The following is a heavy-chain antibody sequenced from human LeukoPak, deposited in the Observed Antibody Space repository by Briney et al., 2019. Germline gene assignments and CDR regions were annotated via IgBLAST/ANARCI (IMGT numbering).Heavy chain of an antibody. CDR2: INHSGST. V-gene: IGHV4-34*01. J-gene: IGHJ4*02. CDR1: GGSFSGYY. Sequence: SETLSLTCAVYGGSFSGYYWGWIRQPPGKGLEWIGEINHSGSTNYNPSLKSRVTISVDTSKNQFSLKLSSVTAADTAVYYCASTTAAAGNLDDYWGQGTLVTVSS. D-gene: IGHD6-13*01. CDR3: ASTTAAAGNLDDY.